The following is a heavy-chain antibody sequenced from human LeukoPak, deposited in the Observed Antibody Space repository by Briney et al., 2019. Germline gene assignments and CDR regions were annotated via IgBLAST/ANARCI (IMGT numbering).Heavy chain of an antibody. D-gene: IGHD2-2*01. J-gene: IGHJ4*02. V-gene: IGHV1-8*03. CDR2: MTPNSVHT. CDR3: ARDLGYCSSTSCYGFDY. Sequence: ASVKVSCKASGFTFSNYNINWVRQATGQGLEWMGRMTPNSVHTDFAQKFQGRVTITRSFSKNTAYMELSSLRSEDTAVYYCARDLGYCSSTSCYGFDYWGQGTLVTVSS. CDR1: GFTFSNYN.